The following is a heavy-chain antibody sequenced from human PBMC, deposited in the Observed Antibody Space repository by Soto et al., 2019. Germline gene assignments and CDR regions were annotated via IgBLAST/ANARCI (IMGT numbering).Heavy chain of an antibody. Sequence: SETLSLTCTVSGGSVSSGSYYWSWIRQPPGKGLEWIGYIYYSGSTNYNPSLKSRVTISVDTSKNQFSLKLSSVTAADTAVYYCARVSGNYANYYYYYGMDVWGQGTTVTVSS. CDR2: IYYSGST. V-gene: IGHV4-61*01. J-gene: IGHJ6*02. D-gene: IGHD1-7*01. CDR3: ARVSGNYANYYYYYGMDV. CDR1: GGSVSSGSYY.